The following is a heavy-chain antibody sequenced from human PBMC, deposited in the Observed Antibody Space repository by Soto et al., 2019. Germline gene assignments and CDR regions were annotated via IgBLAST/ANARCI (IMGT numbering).Heavy chain of an antibody. V-gene: IGHV1-3*05. CDR3: ARSIVVVTALDY. J-gene: IGHJ4*02. CDR2: INAGNGNT. CDR1: GYTFTSYA. Sequence: QVQLVQSGAEEKKPGASVKVSCKASGYTFTSYAMHWVRQAPGHRLEWMGWINAGNGNTKYSQKFQGRVTITRDTSASTAYMELSSLRSEDTAVYYCARSIVVVTALDYWGQGTLATVSS. D-gene: IGHD2-21*02.